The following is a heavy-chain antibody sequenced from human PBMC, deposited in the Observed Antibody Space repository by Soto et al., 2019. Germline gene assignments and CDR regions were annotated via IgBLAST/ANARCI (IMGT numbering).Heavy chain of an antibody. D-gene: IGHD2-15*01. V-gene: IGHV1-3*01. CDR3: ARGPGGPDGPGDY. CDR2: INAGNGNT. CDR1: GYTFTSYA. Sequence: QVQIVQSGAEVKKPGASVKVSCKASGYTFTSYAMQWVRQAPGQRLEWMGWINAGNGNTKYSQKFQGRVTITRDTSASTAYMELSSLRSEDTAVYYCARGPGGPDGPGDYWGQGTLVTVSS. J-gene: IGHJ4*02.